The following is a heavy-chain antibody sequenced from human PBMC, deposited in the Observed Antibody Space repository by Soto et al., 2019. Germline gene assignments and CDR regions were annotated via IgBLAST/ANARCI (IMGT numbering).Heavy chain of an antibody. D-gene: IGHD6-13*01. CDR3: TTDALRIAAKGGMDV. Sequence: EVQLVESGGGLVKPGGSLRLSCAASGFTFSNAWMNWVRQAPGKWLEWVGRIKSKTDGGTTDYAAPVKGRFTISRDDSKNTLYLQMNSLKTEDTAVYYCTTDALRIAAKGGMDVWGQGTTVTVSS. CDR1: GFTFSNAW. J-gene: IGHJ6*02. CDR2: IKSKTDGGTT. V-gene: IGHV3-15*07.